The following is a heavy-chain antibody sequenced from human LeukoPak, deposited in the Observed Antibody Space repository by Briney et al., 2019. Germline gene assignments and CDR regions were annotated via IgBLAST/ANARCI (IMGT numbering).Heavy chain of an antibody. D-gene: IGHD3-10*01. CDR3: ARGGQGIGVLLWFGRRPLRNYYFDY. Sequence: GASVKVSCKASGYTFTSYDINWVRQATRQGLEWMGWMNPNSGNTGYAQKFKRRVTMTRNTSISTAYMELSSLRSEDTAVYYCARGGQGIGVLLWFGRRPLRNYYFDYWGQGTLVTVSS. CDR2: MNPNSGNT. J-gene: IGHJ4*02. V-gene: IGHV1-8*01. CDR1: GYTFTSYD.